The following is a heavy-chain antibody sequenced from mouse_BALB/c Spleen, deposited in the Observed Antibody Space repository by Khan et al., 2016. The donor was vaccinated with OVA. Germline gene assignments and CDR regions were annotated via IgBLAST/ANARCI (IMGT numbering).Heavy chain of an antibody. CDR1: GYTFINYW. Sequence: QVQLKQSGAELAKPGASVKMSCKASGYTFINYWILWVKQRPGQGLEWIGYIIPSTGYTEYTQNFKDKATLTADKSSSPAYMQLSSLTSEDSAVYYCARRGLRWDFDYWGQGTTLTVSS. D-gene: IGHD1-1*01. V-gene: IGHV1-7*01. CDR2: IIPSTGYT. J-gene: IGHJ2*01. CDR3: ARRGLRWDFDY.